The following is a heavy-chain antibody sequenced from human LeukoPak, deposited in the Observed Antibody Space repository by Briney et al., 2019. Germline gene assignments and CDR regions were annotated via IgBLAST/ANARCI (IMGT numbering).Heavy chain of an antibody. D-gene: IGHD3-16*01. CDR1: GFTFGTSW. Sequence: PGGSLRLSCVASGFTFGTSWMSWVRQTPGKALEWVALLNEDGRDERYVDSVKGRFTVSRDNAKNSVSLQLNSLRVEDTGVYYCARDPAWGSVDIWGQGTMVTVSS. V-gene: IGHV3-7*01. CDR2: LNEDGRDE. CDR3: ARDPAWGSVDI. J-gene: IGHJ3*02.